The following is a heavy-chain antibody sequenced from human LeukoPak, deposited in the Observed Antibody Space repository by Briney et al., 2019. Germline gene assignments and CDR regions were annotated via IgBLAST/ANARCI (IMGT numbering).Heavy chain of an antibody. CDR3: ARQVATKGEWAFGV. CDR2: IRHDGHT. V-gene: IGHV4-38-2*02. D-gene: IGHD5-12*01. CDR1: GYFSTAYY. Sequence: SETLSLTCTVSGYFSTAYYWGWIRQPPGKGLEWIASIRHDGHTYYNPSLKSQVSISVDMSRNQFSLKLNSLTAADTAVYYCARQVATKGEWAFGVWGQGTMVTVSS. J-gene: IGHJ3*01.